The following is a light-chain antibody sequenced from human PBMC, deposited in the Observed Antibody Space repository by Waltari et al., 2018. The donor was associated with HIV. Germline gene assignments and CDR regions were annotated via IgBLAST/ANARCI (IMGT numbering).Light chain of an antibody. V-gene: IGKV3-20*01. CDR3: QQYRSSRYT. Sequence: SVSTQSTRTLCLSPGERATLSCRASQSFSSSYLAWYQQKPGQAPRLRIYVISRRVTGTPGRFSGSGSGTDFTLTISRLEPEDCAVYYGQQYRSSRYTFGQGTKLEIK. CDR1: QSFSSSY. J-gene: IGKJ2*01. CDR2: VIS.